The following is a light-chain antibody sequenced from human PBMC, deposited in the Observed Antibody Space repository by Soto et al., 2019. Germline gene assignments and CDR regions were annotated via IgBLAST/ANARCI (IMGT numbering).Light chain of an antibody. CDR2: EVS. CDR1: SSDVGGYNY. Sequence: QSALTQPASVSGSPGQSITISCTGTSSDVGGYNYVSWYQQYPGKAPKLMIYEVSNRPSGVSNRFSGSKSGNTASLTISGLQAEYEADYYCSSYTSSNTWVFGGGTKLTVL. J-gene: IGLJ3*02. CDR3: SSYTSSNTWV. V-gene: IGLV2-14*01.